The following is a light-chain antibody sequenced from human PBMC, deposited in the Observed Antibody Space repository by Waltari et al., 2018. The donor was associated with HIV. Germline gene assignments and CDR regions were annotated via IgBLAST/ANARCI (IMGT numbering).Light chain of an antibody. J-gene: IGLJ3*02. CDR2: NDN. CDR3: SSWDDRLNGQGV. Sequence: QSVLTQPPSASGTPGQRVTISCSGTRSNIGRNTVNWYQLLQGTAPKLLIYNDNERPSGVPGRFSGSRSGASASLAISGLQPEDEADYYCSSWDDRLNGQGVFGGGTKLTVL. CDR1: RSNIGRNT. V-gene: IGLV1-44*01.